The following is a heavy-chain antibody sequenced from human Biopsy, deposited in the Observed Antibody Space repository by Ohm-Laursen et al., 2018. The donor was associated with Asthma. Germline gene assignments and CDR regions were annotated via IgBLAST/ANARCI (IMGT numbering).Heavy chain of an antibody. CDR2: VNTGNGDT. V-gene: IGHV1-3*04. CDR1: GYNFISFA. CDR3: ARTYYDFLTGQVKDVFGV. D-gene: IGHD3-9*01. J-gene: IGHJ3*01. Sequence: SSVKVSCNASGYNFISFAIHWVRQAPGQRLEWMGWVNTGNGDTKYSQKFQGRVTITRDTSASTAYMELRSLRSEDTAAYYCARTYYDFLTGQVKDVFGVWGQGTMVTVSS.